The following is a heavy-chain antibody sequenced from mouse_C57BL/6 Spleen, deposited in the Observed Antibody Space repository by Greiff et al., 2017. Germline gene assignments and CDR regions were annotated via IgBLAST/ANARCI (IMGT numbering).Heavy chain of an antibody. CDR2: IDPSDSYT. D-gene: IGHD1-1*01. CDR3: ARSEKFITTVVATSDFDV. Sequence: VQLQQPGAELVMPGASVKLSCKASGYTFTSYWMHWVKQRPGQGLEWIGEIDPSDSYTNYNQKFKGKSTLTVDKSSSTAYMQLSSLTSEDSAVYYCARSEKFITTVVATSDFDVWGTGTTVTVSS. J-gene: IGHJ1*03. V-gene: IGHV1-69*01. CDR1: GYTFTSYW.